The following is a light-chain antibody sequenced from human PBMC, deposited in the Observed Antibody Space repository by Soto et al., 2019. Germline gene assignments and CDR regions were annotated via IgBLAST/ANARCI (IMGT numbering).Light chain of an antibody. J-gene: IGLJ2*01. CDR1: SSNIGAGYD. Sequence: QSVLTQPPSVSGAPGQRVTISCTGSSSNIGAGYDVHWYQQLPGTAPKLLMYGNGNRPSGVPDRFSGSKSGTSASLAITGLQTEDEADYYCQSYDSSLGVVFGGGTQLTVL. V-gene: IGLV1-40*01. CDR3: QSYDSSLGVV. CDR2: GNG.